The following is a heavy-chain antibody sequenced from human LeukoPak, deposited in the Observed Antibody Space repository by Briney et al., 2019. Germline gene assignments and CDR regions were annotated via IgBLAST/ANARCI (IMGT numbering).Heavy chain of an antibody. CDR2: IVVGSGNT. CDR1: GFTFTSSA. Sequence: GASVKVSCKASGFTFTSSAVQWVRQARGQRLEWIGWIVVGSGNTNYAQKFQERVTITRDMSTSTAYMELSSLRSEDTAVYYCAADLAFGTSYNWFDPRGQGTLVTVSS. J-gene: IGHJ5*02. V-gene: IGHV1-58*01. CDR3: AADLAFGTSYNWFDP. D-gene: IGHD1-14*01.